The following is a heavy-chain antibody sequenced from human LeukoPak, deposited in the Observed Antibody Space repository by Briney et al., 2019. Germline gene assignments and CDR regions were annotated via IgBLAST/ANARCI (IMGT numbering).Heavy chain of an antibody. Sequence: GGSLRLSCAVSGFGVHTFAMSWVRQAPGKGLEWLASITKYDGRLYYADSVRGRFTISRDTSQNELYLQMYSLRVDDSAIYYCAKDHSADGWPTFEYWGRGTLVTVSS. CDR3: AKDHSADGWPTFEY. J-gene: IGHJ4*02. CDR2: ITKYDGRL. CDR1: GFGVHTFA. D-gene: IGHD5-24*01. V-gene: IGHV3-23*01.